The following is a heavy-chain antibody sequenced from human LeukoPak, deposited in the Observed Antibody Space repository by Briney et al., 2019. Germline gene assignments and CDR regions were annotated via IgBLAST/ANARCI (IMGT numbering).Heavy chain of an antibody. CDR2: ISSSSSYI. V-gene: IGHV3-21*01. Sequence: GESLRLSCAASGFTFRNYAMSWVRQAPGKGLEWVSSISSSSSYIYYADSVKGRFTISRDNAKNSLYLQMNSLRAEDTAVYYCARDLPSGYDVVFDYWGQGTLVTVSS. CDR1: GFTFRNYA. CDR3: ARDLPSGYDVVFDY. J-gene: IGHJ4*02. D-gene: IGHD5-12*01.